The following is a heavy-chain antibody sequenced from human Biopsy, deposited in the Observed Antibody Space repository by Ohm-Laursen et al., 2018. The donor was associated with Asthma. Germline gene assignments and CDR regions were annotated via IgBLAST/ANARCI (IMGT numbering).Heavy chain of an antibody. J-gene: IGHJ4*02. CDR2: MNPNSGNA. D-gene: IGHD3-10*01. CDR1: RYTFTSYD. Sequence: ASVKVSCKASRYTFTSYDINWVRQATGQGLEWMGWMNPNSGNAGYPQNFQGRVTMTRDTSISTAYMELSSLRSEDTAVYYCTRWSLRIRDTPNDYWGQGTLVTVSS. V-gene: IGHV1-8*01. CDR3: TRWSLRIRDTPNDY.